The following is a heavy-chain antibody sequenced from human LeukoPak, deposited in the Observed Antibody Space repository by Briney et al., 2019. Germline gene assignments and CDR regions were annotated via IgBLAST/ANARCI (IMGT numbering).Heavy chain of an antibody. CDR2: VYDSGRT. V-gene: IGHV4-59*08. J-gene: IGHJ6*03. CDR3: ARGGSSWYQVYYYYYMDV. CDR1: NGSINSYY. D-gene: IGHD6-13*01. Sequence: SETLSLTCTVSNGSINSYYWSWIRQPPGKGLEWIGYVYDSGRTNYNPSLKSRVTISVDTSKNQFSLKLSSVTAADTAVYYCARGGSSWYQVYYYYYMDVWGKGTTVTISS.